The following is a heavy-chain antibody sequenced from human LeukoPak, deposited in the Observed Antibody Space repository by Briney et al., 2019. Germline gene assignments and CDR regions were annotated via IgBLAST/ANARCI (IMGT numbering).Heavy chain of an antibody. CDR3: ARVSSWSDYGMDV. J-gene: IGHJ6*02. D-gene: IGHD6-13*01. CDR2: MYYSGST. CDR1: GGSISNSSYY. Sequence: PSETLSLTCTVSGGSISNSSYYWGWIRQPPGKGLEWIGSMYYSGSTYYNPSLKSRATISVDTSKNQFSLKLSSVTAADTAVYYCARVSSWSDYGMDVWGQGTTVTVSS. V-gene: IGHV4-39*07.